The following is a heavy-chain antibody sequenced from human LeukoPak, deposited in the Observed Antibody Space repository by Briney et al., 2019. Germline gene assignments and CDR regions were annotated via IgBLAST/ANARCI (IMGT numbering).Heavy chain of an antibody. Sequence: GGSLRLSCAASGFTFSSYEMNWVRQAPGKGLEWVSYISSSGSTIYYADSVKGRFTISRDNAKNSLYLQMNSLRAEDTAVYYCARERGNGCYFDYWGQGTLVTVSS. V-gene: IGHV3-48*03. D-gene: IGHD2-8*01. CDR1: GFTFSSYE. CDR2: ISSSGSTI. J-gene: IGHJ4*02. CDR3: ARERGNGCYFDY.